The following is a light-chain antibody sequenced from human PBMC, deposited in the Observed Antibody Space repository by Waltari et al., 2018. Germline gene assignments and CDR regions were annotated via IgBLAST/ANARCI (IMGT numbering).Light chain of an antibody. V-gene: IGLV2-14*03. CDR3: CSYTNVGSWV. J-gene: IGLJ3*02. CDR1: SRDVGHYNH. Sequence: QSALTQPASVSGSPGQPITIPATGPSRDVGHYNHLSWYQHHPGRAPKLMLSDVTDRPSGVSNRFSGSKSGNTASLTISGLQAEDEGDYYCCSYTNVGSWVFGGGTKVTVL. CDR2: DVT.